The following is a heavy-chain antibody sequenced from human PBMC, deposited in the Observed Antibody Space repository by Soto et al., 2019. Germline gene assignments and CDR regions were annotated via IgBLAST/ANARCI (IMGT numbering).Heavy chain of an antibody. J-gene: IGHJ5*02. CDR3: ARMSPGDWFDP. CDR2: IIPIFGTA. V-gene: IGHV1-69*06. CDR1: GGTFSVDA. Sequence: SVKGSCKASGGTFSVDAISWVRQAPGQGLEWMGGIIPIFGTANYAQKFQGRVTITADKSTSTAYMELSSLRSEDTAVYYCARMSPGDWFDPWGQGTLVTVSS. D-gene: IGHD3-10*01.